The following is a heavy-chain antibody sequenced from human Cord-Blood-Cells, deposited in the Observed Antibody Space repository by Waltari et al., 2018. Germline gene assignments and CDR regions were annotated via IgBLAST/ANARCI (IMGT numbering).Heavy chain of an antibody. CDR1: GYTFTGYY. CDR3: ARGEYSSSSYVDY. Sequence: QVQLVQSGAEVKKPGASVKVSCKASGYTFTGYYMHWVRQAPGQGLEWMGGINPKSGGTNYGQKFQGRVTMTRDTSISTAYMELSRLRADDTAVYYCARGEYSSSSYVDYWGQGTLVTVSS. D-gene: IGHD6-6*01. J-gene: IGHJ4*02. V-gene: IGHV1-2*02. CDR2: INPKSGGT.